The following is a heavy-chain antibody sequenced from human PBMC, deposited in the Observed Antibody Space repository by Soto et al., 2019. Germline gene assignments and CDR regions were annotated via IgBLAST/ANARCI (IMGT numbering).Heavy chain of an antibody. V-gene: IGHV1-18*01. CDR1: GYTCINFG. CDR3: AREPPRATAGLNYYDP. J-gene: IGHJ5*02. D-gene: IGHD6-13*01. Sequence: ASLKVSCKTSGYTCINFGIGWVLQAPGQGLEWMGWISPFNGHTHYAQKFQGRVSLTTDTSTSTAFLELRSLTYDDTAVYYCAREPPRATAGLNYYDPWGQGTLVTVSS. CDR2: ISPFNGHT.